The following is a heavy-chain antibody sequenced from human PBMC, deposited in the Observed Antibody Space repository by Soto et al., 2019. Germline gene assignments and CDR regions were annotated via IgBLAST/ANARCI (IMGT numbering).Heavy chain of an antibody. CDR3: ERVKGGTTRRAFDS. CDR1: GDSISSGGYY. J-gene: IGHJ4*02. D-gene: IGHD1-7*01. Sequence: QVQLQESGPGLVKPSQPLSLTCTVSGDSISSGGYYWSWIRQHPGKGLEWIRYIYDNGGAYYSPSLKGRVVISVDRSENQFSLRLSSVTAADTAVYYCERVKGGTTRRAFDSWGQGTLVTVSS. V-gene: IGHV4-31*03. CDR2: IYDNGGA.